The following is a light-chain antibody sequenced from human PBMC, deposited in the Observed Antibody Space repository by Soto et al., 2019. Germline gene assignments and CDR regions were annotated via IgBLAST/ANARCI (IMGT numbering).Light chain of an antibody. V-gene: IGKV1-5*03. CDR2: KAS. Sequence: DIQMTQSPSTLSASVGDRVTIICRASQSISGWLAWYQQKPGKAPKLLIYKASSLESGVPSRFSGSGSGTEFTLNISSLQPDDFATYYCQQYNSYSTFGQGTKVEI. J-gene: IGKJ1*01. CDR3: QQYNSYST. CDR1: QSISGW.